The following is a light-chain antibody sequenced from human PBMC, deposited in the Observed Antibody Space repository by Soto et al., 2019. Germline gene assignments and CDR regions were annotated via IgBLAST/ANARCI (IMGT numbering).Light chain of an antibody. CDR3: QQRSSWPT. V-gene: IGKV3-11*01. Sequence: EIVLTQSPATLSLSPGERATLSCRASQSISSFLAWYQQRPGQAPRLLIYDSSNMATGIPARFSGSGSGTDFTLTISSLEPEDFAVYYCQQRSSWPTFGQGTKVEIK. J-gene: IGKJ1*01. CDR2: DSS. CDR1: QSISSF.